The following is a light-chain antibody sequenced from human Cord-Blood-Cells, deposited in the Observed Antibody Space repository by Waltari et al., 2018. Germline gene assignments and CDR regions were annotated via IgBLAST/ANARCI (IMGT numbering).Light chain of an antibody. V-gene: IGKV3-15*01. Sequence: EIVITPFPATLSVSPGERATLSCRASQSVSSNLAWYQQKPGQAPRLLIYGASTRATGIPARFSGSGSGTEFTLTISSLQSEDFAVYYCQQYNNWPYTFGQGTKLEIK. CDR2: GAS. J-gene: IGKJ2*01. CDR3: QQYNNWPYT. CDR1: QSVSSN.